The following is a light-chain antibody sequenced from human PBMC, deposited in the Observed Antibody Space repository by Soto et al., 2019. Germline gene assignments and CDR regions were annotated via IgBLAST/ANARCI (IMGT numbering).Light chain of an antibody. CDR2: KAS. Sequence: DIPMTHSPSTLSASVLDIITITCRPSQSIIIWLAVYQQKPGKAPKLLIYKASSLEGGVPSRFSGSGSGTEFTLTISSLQPDDYATYYCQQYHSFWTFGQGTKVDIK. J-gene: IGKJ1*01. V-gene: IGKV1-5*03. CDR3: QQYHSFWT. CDR1: QSIIIW.